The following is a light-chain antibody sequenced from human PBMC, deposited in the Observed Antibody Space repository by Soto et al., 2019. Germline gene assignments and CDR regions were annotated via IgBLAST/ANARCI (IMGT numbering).Light chain of an antibody. Sequence: QMTHSPATLSLSVGERVTLTCRASQSISSWLAWYQQKPGKAPKLLIYAASNLQSGVPSRFSGSGSGTDFTLTISSLQPEDFATYYCLQDYNYPRTFGQGT. CDR3: LQDYNYPRT. J-gene: IGKJ5*01. V-gene: IGKV1-6*01. CDR2: AAS. CDR1: QSISSW.